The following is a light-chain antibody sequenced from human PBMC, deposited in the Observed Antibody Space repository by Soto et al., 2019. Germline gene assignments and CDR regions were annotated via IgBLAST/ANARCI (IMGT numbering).Light chain of an antibody. CDR2: GSS. Sequence: DIQMTQSPSSLSASVGDSVTITCLASRHISNRLNWYQQRPGRAPELLIYGSSDLEAGVPSRFSGSGSGTEFTLTISALQPDDSASYYCQSNYILPWTFGQGAKVDIK. CDR1: RHISNR. V-gene: IGKV1-33*01. J-gene: IGKJ1*01. CDR3: QSNYILPWT.